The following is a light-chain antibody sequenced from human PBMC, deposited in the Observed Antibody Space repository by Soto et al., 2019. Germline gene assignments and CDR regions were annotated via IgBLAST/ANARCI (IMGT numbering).Light chain of an antibody. CDR3: QQRSNWPIT. J-gene: IGKJ5*01. CDR1: QSVSSN. CDR2: GAS. V-gene: IGKV3D-15*01. Sequence: IVLTQSPATLSVSPGERATLSCMASQSVSSNLAWHQQRPGQAPRLLIYGASTRATGVTARFSGGGSGTEFTLTITSLQSEDFAVYYCQQRSNWPITFGQGTRLEIK.